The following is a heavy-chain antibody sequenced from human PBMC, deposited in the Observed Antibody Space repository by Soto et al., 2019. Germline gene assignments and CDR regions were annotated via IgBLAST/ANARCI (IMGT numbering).Heavy chain of an antibody. J-gene: IGHJ4*02. Sequence: QVQLVQSGAEMKKPGSSVKVSCKASGGSLNNYLITWVRQAPGQGLEWLGEIVPLSGATNSAQKFQGRVTITADDSTKTAYMELRSLRPEDTAMYFCARGGVDTVTLDYWGQGTLVTVSS. CDR3: ARGGVDTVTLDY. V-gene: IGHV1-69*01. D-gene: IGHD5-18*01. CDR2: IVPLSGAT. CDR1: GGSLNNYL.